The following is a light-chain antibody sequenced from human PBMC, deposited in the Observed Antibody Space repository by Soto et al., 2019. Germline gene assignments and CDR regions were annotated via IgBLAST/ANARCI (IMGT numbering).Light chain of an antibody. V-gene: IGLV2-14*01. CDR1: SSDVGGYNY. CDR2: DVS. Sequence: LTQPASVSGSPGQSITISCTGTSSDVGGYNYVSWYQQHPGKAPELMIYDVSNRPSGVSNRFSGSKSGNTASLTISGLQAEDEADYYCSSYAGSSTHWVFGTGTKVTVL. J-gene: IGLJ1*01. CDR3: SSYAGSSTHWV.